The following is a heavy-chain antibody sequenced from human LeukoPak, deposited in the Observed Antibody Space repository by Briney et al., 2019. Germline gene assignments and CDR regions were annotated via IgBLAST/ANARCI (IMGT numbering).Heavy chain of an antibody. Sequence: GASVKVSCKSSGYTFSRYGISWLRQAPGQGLEWMGWITPGKGKTEYAQKFQGRLTMTTDTSTSTGYMELRNLRSDDTAVYYCARDWGTERIIADHWGQGTLVTVSS. CDR3: ARDWGTERIIADH. J-gene: IGHJ4*02. CDR1: GYTFSRYG. V-gene: IGHV1-18*01. D-gene: IGHD2/OR15-2a*01. CDR2: ITPGKGKT.